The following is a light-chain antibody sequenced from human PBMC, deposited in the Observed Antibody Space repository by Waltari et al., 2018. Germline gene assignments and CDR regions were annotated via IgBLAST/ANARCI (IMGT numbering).Light chain of an antibody. CDR3: QQYNNWPRT. CDR1: QRVAGN. CDR2: GAS. V-gene: IGKV3-15*01. J-gene: IGKJ2*01. Sequence: ETVMTQSPATLSVSPGERVTLSCMASQRVAGNLAWYQQKPGQAPSLLIYGASTRATGIPARFSGSGSGTEFTLTISSLQSEDFAVYYCQQYNNWPRTFGQGTKLEI.